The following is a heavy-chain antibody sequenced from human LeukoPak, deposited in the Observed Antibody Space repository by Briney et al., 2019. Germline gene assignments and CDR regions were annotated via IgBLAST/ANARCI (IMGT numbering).Heavy chain of an antibody. D-gene: IGHD3-22*01. J-gene: IGHJ4*02. CDR2: ISYDGTNK. Sequence: GGSLRLSCAASGFTVRSHGMQWVRQAPGKGLEWVAVISYDGTNKYYADSVKGRFTISRDNSKNTLYLQMNSLRAEDTAVYYCAKAPPSSPYYYDSSGYSGPPDYWGQGTLVTVSS. CDR1: GFTVRSHG. CDR3: AKAPPSSPYYYDSSGYSGPPDY. V-gene: IGHV3-30-3*01.